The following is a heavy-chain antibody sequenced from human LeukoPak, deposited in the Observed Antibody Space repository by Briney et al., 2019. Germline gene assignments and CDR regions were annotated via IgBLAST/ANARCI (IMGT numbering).Heavy chain of an antibody. Sequence: GGSLRLSCAASGFTFSGSAMHWVRQASGKGLEWGGRIRSKANSYPTAYAASGKGRFTISRDDSKNTAYLQMNSLKTEDTAVYYCARFAVHRRITVAGQFGLDYWGQGTLVSVSS. V-gene: IGHV3-73*01. CDR1: GFTFSGSA. CDR2: IRSKANSYPT. J-gene: IGHJ4*02. CDR3: ARFAVHRRITVAGQFGLDY. D-gene: IGHD6-19*01.